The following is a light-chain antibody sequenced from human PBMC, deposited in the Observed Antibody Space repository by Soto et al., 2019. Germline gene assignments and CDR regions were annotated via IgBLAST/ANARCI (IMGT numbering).Light chain of an antibody. Sequence: QSVLTQPSSASGSPGQSVTISCTGTSSDIGAYNYVSWYQQHPGKVPKVLIYEVSERPSGVPDRFSGSKSGNTASLTVSGLQAEDEADYYCSSYTGTNNPVVFGGGTKLTVL. J-gene: IGLJ2*01. V-gene: IGLV2-8*01. CDR3: SSYTGTNNPVV. CDR1: SSDIGAYNY. CDR2: EVS.